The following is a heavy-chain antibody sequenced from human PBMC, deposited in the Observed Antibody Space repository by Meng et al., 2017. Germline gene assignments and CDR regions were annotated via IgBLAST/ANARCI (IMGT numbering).Heavy chain of an antibody. CDR1: DDTVSSYH. J-gene: IGHJ4*02. CDR3: ARDADWVVFDH. CDR2: IHTDASST. D-gene: IGHD3-9*01. V-gene: IGHV3-74*03. Sequence: AHMVEAGDGLVQPGWSARPSRDVADDTVSSYHLHWVPQTHGEGLVCVSRIHTDASSTTYADSVKGRFTISRDDAKNTVYLQMNSLRAEDTAVYYCARDADWVVFDHWGQGALVTVSS.